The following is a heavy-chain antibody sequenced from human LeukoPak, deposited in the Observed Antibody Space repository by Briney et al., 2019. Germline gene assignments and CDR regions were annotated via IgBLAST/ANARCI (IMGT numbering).Heavy chain of an antibody. CDR3: TTAPTPFFDY. J-gene: IGHJ4*02. CDR2: IKSMADGGTT. CDR1: GFTFSSYA. Sequence: GGSLRLSCSASGFTFSSYAMHWVRQAPGKGLEWVGRIKSMADGGTTDYAAPVKGRFSISRDDSKSTLYLQMNSLKTEDTAVYYCTTAPTPFFDYWGQGTLVTVSS. V-gene: IGHV3-15*01.